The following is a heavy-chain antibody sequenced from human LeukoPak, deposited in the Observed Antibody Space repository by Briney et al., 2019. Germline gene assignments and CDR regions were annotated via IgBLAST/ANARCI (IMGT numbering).Heavy chain of an antibody. V-gene: IGHV1-3*01. D-gene: IGHD4-23*01. CDR3: ARGGGPPVHYYYGMDV. CDR1: GYTFTSYA. CDR2: INAGNGST. Sequence: ASVKVSCKASGYTFTSYAMHWVRQAPGQRLEWMGWINAGNGSTKYSQKFQGRVTITRDTSASTAYMELSSLRSEDTAVYYCARGGGPPVHYYYGMDVWGQGTTVTVSS. J-gene: IGHJ6*02.